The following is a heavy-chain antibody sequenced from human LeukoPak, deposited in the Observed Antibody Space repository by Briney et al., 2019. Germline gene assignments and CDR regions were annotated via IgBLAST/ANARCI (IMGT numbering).Heavy chain of an antibody. Sequence: SETLSLTCAVSGGSISSSNWWSWVRQPPGKGLEWIGEIYHSGSTNCNPSLKSRVTISVDTSKNQLSLKLTSVTAADTAVYYCAMHTVIASSWSLDYWGQGTLVTVSS. D-gene: IGHD6-13*01. CDR1: GGSISSSNW. V-gene: IGHV4-4*02. CDR2: IYHSGST. J-gene: IGHJ4*02. CDR3: AMHTVIASSWSLDY.